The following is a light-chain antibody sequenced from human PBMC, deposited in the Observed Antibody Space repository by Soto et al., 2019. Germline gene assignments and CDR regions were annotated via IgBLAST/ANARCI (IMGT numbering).Light chain of an antibody. CDR3: SSYAGSSNV. V-gene: IGLV2-8*01. J-gene: IGLJ1*01. CDR2: EVN. CDR1: SSDVGGYSY. Sequence: LAQPPSASGSPGQSVAISCTGTSSDVGGYSYVSWYQQHPGKAPKLMIYEVNKRPSGVPDRFSGSKSGNTASLTVSGLQAEDEADYYCSSYAGSSNVFGTGTKVTVL.